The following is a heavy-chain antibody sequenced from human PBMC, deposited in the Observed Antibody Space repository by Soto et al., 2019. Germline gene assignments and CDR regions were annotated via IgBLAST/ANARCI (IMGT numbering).Heavy chain of an antibody. CDR3: ARGPSIVLGAL. J-gene: IGHJ4*02. Sequence: QVQLVQSGAEVKKPGASVKVSCKASGYTFTSYAMHWVRQAPGQRLEWMGWINAGNGNTKYSQKFQGRVTITRDTSASTDYMELSSLRSEDTAVYYCARGPSIVLGALWGQGTLVTVSS. V-gene: IGHV1-3*01. CDR1: GYTFTSYA. D-gene: IGHD2-15*01. CDR2: INAGNGNT.